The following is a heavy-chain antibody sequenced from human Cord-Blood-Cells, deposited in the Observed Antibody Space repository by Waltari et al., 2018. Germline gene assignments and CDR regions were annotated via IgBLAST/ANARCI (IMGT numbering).Heavy chain of an antibody. CDR2: IKRDGGGT. D-gene: IGHD1-26*01. Sequence: EVQLVESGGGLVQPGGSLRLSCAASGFTFSSYWMHGVRQAPGKGLVGVSVIKRDGGGTSYADVGKCRFTSSRDNAKITLYLQMNSLGAEDTAVYYCARPRRYIGSYCFDYWGQGILVTVSS. CDR1: GFTFSSYW. CDR3: ARPRRYIGSYCFDY. J-gene: IGHJ4*02. V-gene: IGHV3-74*01.